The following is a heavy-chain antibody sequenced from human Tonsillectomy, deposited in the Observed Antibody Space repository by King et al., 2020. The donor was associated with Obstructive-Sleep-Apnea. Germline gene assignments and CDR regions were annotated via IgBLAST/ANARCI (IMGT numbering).Heavy chain of an antibody. Sequence: TLKESGPTLVEPTQTLALTCTFSGFSLTSRPVGVGWLRQPPGEALEWLAFVYWDDDNRYRPSLKSRLTVTKDSSRNQVVLIITNMDPVDTATYYCVHRKDEDGADWNLGVFDYWGLGTLVTVAP. CDR2: VYWDDDN. J-gene: IGHJ4*02. D-gene: IGHD1-1*01. CDR1: GFSLTSRPVG. V-gene: IGHV2-5*02. CDR3: VHRKDEDGADWNLGVFDY.